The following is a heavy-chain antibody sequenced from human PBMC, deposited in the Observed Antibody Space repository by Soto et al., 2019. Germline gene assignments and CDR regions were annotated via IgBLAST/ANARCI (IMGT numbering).Heavy chain of an antibody. CDR2: VRSKANNYAT. CDR1: GFTFSGSA. D-gene: IGHD1-26*01. V-gene: IGHV3-73*02. CDR3: TRGGIIVGATGDTG. Sequence: EVQLVESGGGLVQPGGSLKLSCAASGFTFSGSAMHWVRQASGKGLEWVGRVRSKANNYATAYAASVKGKFTISRDDSKITAYLQRNSLKTKDTAVYYCTRGGIIVGATGDTGWGQGTLVTVSS. J-gene: IGHJ4*02.